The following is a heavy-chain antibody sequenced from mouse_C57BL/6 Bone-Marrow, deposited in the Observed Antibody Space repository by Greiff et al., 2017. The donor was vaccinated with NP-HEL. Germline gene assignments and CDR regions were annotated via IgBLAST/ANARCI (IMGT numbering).Heavy chain of an antibody. V-gene: IGHV1-82*01. CDR1: GYAFSSSW. J-gene: IGHJ3*01. CDR3: ARDYGSRLFAY. D-gene: IGHD1-1*01. CDR2: IYPGDGDT. Sequence: VKLMESGPELVKPGASVKISCKASGYAFSSSWMNWVKQRPGKGLEWIGRIYPGDGDTNYNGKFKGKATLTADKSSSTAYMQLSSLTSEDSAVYFCARDYGSRLFAYLGQGTLVTVSA.